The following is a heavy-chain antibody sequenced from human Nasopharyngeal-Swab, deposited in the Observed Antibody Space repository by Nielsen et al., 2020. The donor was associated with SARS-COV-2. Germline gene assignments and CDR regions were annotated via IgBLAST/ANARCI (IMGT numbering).Heavy chain of an antibody. V-gene: IGHV3-23*01. CDR2: ISGSGGST. J-gene: IGHJ4*02. CDR3: ANWGELLVFDY. D-gene: IGHD1-26*01. Sequence: GGSLRLSCAASGFTFSSYAMSWVRQAPGKGLEWVSAISGSGGSTYYADSVKGRFTISGDNSKNTLYLQMNSLRAEDTAVYYCANWGELLVFDYWGQGTLVTVSS. CDR1: GFTFSSYA.